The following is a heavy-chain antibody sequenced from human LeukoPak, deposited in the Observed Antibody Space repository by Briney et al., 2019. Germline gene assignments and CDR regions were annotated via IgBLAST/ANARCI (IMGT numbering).Heavy chain of an antibody. CDR2: IYYSGST. Sequence: RASETLSLTCTVSGGSISSHYWSWIRQPPGKGLEWIGYIYYSGSTNYNPSLKSRVTISVDTSKNQFSLKLSSVTAADTAVYYCARGRIRGYSSPGYYYMDVWGKGTTVTVSS. D-gene: IGHD5-18*01. CDR3: ARGRIRGYSSPGYYYMDV. CDR1: GGSISSHY. J-gene: IGHJ6*03. V-gene: IGHV4-59*11.